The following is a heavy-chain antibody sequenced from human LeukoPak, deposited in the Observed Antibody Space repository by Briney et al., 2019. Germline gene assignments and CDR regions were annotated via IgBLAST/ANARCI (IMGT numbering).Heavy chain of an antibody. CDR2: ISSNGGST. J-gene: IGHJ4*02. D-gene: IGHD3-22*01. CDR3: VKDDSYYYDSSGYPH. Sequence: GGSLGLSCSASGFTFSTYFMHWVRQAPGKGLEYVSAISSNGGSTYYADSVKGRFTISRDNSKNTLYLQMSSLRAEDTAVYHCVKDDSYYYDSSGYPHWGQGTLVTVSS. V-gene: IGHV3-64D*09. CDR1: GFTFSTYF.